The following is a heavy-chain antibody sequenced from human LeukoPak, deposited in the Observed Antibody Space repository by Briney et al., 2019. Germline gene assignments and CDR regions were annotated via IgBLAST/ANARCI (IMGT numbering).Heavy chain of an antibody. CDR3: ARNLHHIVVVTAIPDGMDV. V-gene: IGHV1-8*01. CDR1: GYTFTSYD. J-gene: IGHJ6*02. Sequence: ASVKVSCKASGYTFTSYDINWVRQATGQGLEWMGWMNPNSGNTGYAQKFQGRVTMTRNTSISTAYMELSSLRSEDTAVYYCARNLHHIVVVTAIPDGMDVWGQGTTVTVS. D-gene: IGHD2-21*02. CDR2: MNPNSGNT.